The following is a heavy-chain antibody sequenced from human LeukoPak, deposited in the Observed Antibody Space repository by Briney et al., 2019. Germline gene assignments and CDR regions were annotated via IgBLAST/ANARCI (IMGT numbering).Heavy chain of an antibody. V-gene: IGHV4-59*12. CDR2: IYYNGDT. Sequence: SETLSLTCSVSGDSITGYSWSWIRQTPGKGLEWIGYIYYNGDTHYNPSLNSRLSMSVDTPKKQFSLNLRSVTAADTAVYYCARGRMGQQRVGRLMDVWGKGTTVTVSS. CDR1: GDSITGYS. CDR3: ARGRMGQQRVGRLMDV. J-gene: IGHJ6*04. D-gene: IGHD6-13*01.